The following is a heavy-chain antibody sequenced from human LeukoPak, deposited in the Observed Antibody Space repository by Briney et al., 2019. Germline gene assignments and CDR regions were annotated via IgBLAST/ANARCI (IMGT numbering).Heavy chain of an antibody. V-gene: IGHV1-8*02. CDR2: MNPNSGNT. CDR3: ARGLRYSSGWYE. D-gene: IGHD6-19*01. Sequence: ASVKVSCKASGYTFTSYGISWVRQATGQGLEWMGWMNPNSGNTGYAQKFQGRVTMTRNTSISTAYMELSSLRSEDTAVYYCARGLRYSSGWYEWGQGTLVTVSS. J-gene: IGHJ4*02. CDR1: GYTFTSYG.